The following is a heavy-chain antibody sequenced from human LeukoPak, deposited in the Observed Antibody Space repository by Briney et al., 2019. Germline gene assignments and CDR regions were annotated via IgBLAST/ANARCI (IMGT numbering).Heavy chain of an antibody. D-gene: IGHD3-10*01. CDR1: GITFSGAW. CDR3: ARVSGPGMNEYYHL. V-gene: IGHV3-74*01. CDR2: INDDGSFR. Sequence: PGGSLRLSCAASGITFSGAWMHWVRQAPGKGLVWVSRINDDGSFRRYANSVKGRFTISRDNAKNTLSLQMDSLRAEDTAVYYCARVSGPGMNEYYHLWGQGTLVTVSS. J-gene: IGHJ1*01.